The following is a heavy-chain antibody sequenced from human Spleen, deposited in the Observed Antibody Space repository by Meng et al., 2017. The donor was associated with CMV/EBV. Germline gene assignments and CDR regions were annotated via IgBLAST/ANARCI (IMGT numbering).Heavy chain of an antibody. J-gene: IGHJ4*02. D-gene: IGHD2-2*01. CDR3: ARVGGCSSTSCRRGQFDY. V-gene: IGHV3-21*01. CDR1: GFTFSAYS. Sequence: GESLKISCAASGFTFSAYSMNWVRQAPGKGLEWVSSISTTSTYIYYSESVKGRFTISRDNAKNTLYLQMNSLRAEDTAVYYCARVGGCSSTSCRRGQFDYWGQGTLVTVSS. CDR2: ISTTSTYI.